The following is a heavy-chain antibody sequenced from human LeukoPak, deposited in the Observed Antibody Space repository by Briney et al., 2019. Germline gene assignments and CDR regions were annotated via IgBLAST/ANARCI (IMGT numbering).Heavy chain of an antibody. CDR2: ILYDGARI. V-gene: IGHV3-30*18. CDR1: GFTFSSYG. Sequence: GRSLRLSCAGPGFTFSSYGIHWVRQAPGKGLEWVAKILYDGARIYYADSVKGRFTVSRDSSKNTLNLQMNSMRSEETAVYYCAKDRYPTAVTTNGMDVWGRGTTVSVSS. CDR3: AKDRYPTAVTTNGMDV. D-gene: IGHD4-17*01. J-gene: IGHJ6*02.